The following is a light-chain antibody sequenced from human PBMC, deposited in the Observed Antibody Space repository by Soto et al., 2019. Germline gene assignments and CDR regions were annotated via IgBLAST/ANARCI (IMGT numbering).Light chain of an antibody. CDR1: QSVDSDY. V-gene: IGKV3D-20*02. J-gene: IGKJ4*01. CDR3: QQRSNWPLT. Sequence: EIVLTQSPGTLSLSPGERATLSCRASQSVDSDYLAWYQQRPGQAPRLLIFGASSRAIGIPDRFSGSGSSTEFTLTISSLEPEDFAVYYCQQRSNWPLTFGGGTKVDIK. CDR2: GAS.